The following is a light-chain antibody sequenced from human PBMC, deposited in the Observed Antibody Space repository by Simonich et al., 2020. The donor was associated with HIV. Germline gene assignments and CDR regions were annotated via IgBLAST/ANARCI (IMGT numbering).Light chain of an antibody. CDR3: QKYNSAPLT. Sequence: EIVMTQSPATLSVSPGERATLSCRASQSVSSTLAWYQQKPGQAPRLLIYGASTRATGIPARFSGSGSGTDFTLAISSLQPEDVATYYCQKYNSAPLTFGGGTKVEIK. J-gene: IGKJ4*01. CDR1: QSVSST. V-gene: IGKV3-15*01. CDR2: GAS.